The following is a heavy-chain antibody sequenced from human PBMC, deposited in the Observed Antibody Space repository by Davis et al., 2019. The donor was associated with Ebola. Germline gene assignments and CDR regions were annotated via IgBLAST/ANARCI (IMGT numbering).Heavy chain of an antibody. Sequence: MPGGSLRLSCTASGFTFGDYAMSWIRQPPGKGLEWIGEINHSGSTNYNPSLKSRVTISVDTSKNQFSLKLSSVTAADTAVYYCASRWEYYDSSGPVSFGMDVWGQGTTVTVSS. J-gene: IGHJ6*02. D-gene: IGHD3-22*01. V-gene: IGHV4-34*01. CDR1: GFTFGDYA. CDR2: INHSGST. CDR3: ASRWEYYDSSGPVSFGMDV.